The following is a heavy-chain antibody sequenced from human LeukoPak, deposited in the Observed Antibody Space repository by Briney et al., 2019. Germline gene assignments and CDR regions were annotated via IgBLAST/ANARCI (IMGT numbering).Heavy chain of an antibody. CDR2: IKQDGSEK. J-gene: IGHJ6*03. Sequence: GGSLRLSCAASGFTFSSYWMSWVRQAPGKGLEWVANIKQDGSEKYYVDSVKGRFTISRDNAKNSLYLQMNSLRAEDTAVYYCARNIPEFDYYYYMDVWGKGTTVTISS. V-gene: IGHV3-7*01. CDR1: GFTFSSYW. D-gene: IGHD2-2*02. CDR3: ARNIPEFDYYYYMDV.